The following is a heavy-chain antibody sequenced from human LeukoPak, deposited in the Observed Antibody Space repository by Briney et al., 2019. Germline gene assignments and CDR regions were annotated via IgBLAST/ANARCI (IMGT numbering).Heavy chain of an antibody. Sequence: SETLSLTCTVSGGSISSSSYYWGWIRQPPGKGLEWIGYIYHSGSTYYNPSLKSRVTISVDRSKNQFSLKLSSVTAADTAVYYCARDYYYDSSGYYYMDVWGKGTTVTVSS. D-gene: IGHD3-22*01. CDR3: ARDYYYDSSGYYYMDV. J-gene: IGHJ6*03. CDR1: GGSISSSSYY. CDR2: IYHSGST. V-gene: IGHV4-39*07.